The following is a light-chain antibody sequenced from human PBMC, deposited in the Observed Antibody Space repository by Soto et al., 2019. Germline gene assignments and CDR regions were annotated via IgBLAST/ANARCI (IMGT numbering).Light chain of an antibody. CDR2: DAS. Sequence: EIVLTQSPATLSLSPGERATLSCRASQSVSRYLAWYQQKPGQAPRLLIYDASDRATGIPARFSGSGSGTDFTLTISSLEPEDFAVYSCQQRSKWPEITFGPGTKVDIK. CDR1: QSVSRY. CDR3: QQRSKWPEIT. V-gene: IGKV3-11*01. J-gene: IGKJ3*01.